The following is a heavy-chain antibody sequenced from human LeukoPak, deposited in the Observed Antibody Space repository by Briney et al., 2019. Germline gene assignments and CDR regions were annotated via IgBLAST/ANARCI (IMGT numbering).Heavy chain of an antibody. CDR1: GGSFSGYY. CDR3: ARAPEQQLVTSWFDP. J-gene: IGHJ5*02. CDR2: INHSGST. D-gene: IGHD6-13*01. V-gene: IGHV4-34*01. Sequence: SETLSLTCAVYGGSFSGYYWSWIRQPPGKGLEWIGEINHSGSTNYNPSLKSRVTISVDTSKDQFSLKLSSVTAADTAVYYCARAPEQQLVTSWFDPWGQGTLVTVSS.